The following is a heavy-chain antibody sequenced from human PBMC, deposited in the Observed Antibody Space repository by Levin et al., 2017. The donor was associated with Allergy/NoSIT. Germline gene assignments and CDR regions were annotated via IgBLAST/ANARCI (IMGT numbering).Heavy chain of an antibody. J-gene: IGHJ4*02. V-gene: IGHV3-49*03. D-gene: IGHD5-18*01. CDR1: GFTFGDYA. CDR2: IRSNAYGGTT. CDR3: ARGRAPGYTYGTFDY. Sequence: LSGGSLRLSCSASGFTFGDYAMSWFRQAPGKGLQWVGYIRSNAYGGTTEYAASVKGRLTISRDDSKGIAYLQMNSLETEDTAVYFCARGRAPGYTYGTFDYWGQGTLITVSS.